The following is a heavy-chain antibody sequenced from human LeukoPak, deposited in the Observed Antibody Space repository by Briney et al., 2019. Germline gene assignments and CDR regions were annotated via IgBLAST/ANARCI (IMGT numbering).Heavy chain of an antibody. V-gene: IGHV1-2*02. CDR2: INPASGGT. CDR1: GYTFTGYY. J-gene: IGHJ4*02. Sequence: ASVKVSCKASGYTFTGYYMHWVRQAPGQGLEWMGWINPASGGTNYAQKFQDRVTMTRDTSISTAYMDLSSLRSDDTAVYYCARGWAAAATGYFDTWGQGTLVIVPS. CDR3: ARGWAAAATGYFDT. D-gene: IGHD6-13*01.